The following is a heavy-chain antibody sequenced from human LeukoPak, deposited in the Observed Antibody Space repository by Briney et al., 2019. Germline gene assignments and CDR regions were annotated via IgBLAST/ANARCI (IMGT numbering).Heavy chain of an antibody. CDR3: AKDGGWGLSTWYSGFDT. D-gene: IGHD1-26*01. Sequence: AGGSLRLSCAASGFTFSSYWMSWVRQAPGKGLEWVANIKQDGSKKYFVDSVKGRFTISRDNSRTTLYLRMSSLRAEDTAVYYCAKDGGWGLSTWYSGFDTWGQGTMVTVSS. CDR2: IKQDGSKK. V-gene: IGHV3-7*03. J-gene: IGHJ3*02. CDR1: GFTFSSYW.